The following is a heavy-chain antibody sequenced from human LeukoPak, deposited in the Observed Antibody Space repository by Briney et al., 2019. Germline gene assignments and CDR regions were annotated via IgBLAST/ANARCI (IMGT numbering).Heavy chain of an antibody. V-gene: IGHV1-69*04. CDR3: ARDPGGDSSGLDY. CDR1: GGTVSSYA. Sequence: SVKASCLASGGTVSSYAISWVRQAPGHGLEGMGRIIPILDIANYAQKFQGRVTIPAHKSTSTAYMELSSQRSEDTAVYYCARDPGGDSSGLDYWGQGPLVTVSS. D-gene: IGHD3-22*01. J-gene: IGHJ4*02. CDR2: IIPILDIA.